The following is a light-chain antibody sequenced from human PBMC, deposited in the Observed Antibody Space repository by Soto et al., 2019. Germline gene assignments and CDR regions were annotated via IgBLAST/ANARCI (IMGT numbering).Light chain of an antibody. CDR1: QPVNNN. J-gene: IGKJ5*01. Sequence: IVMTQSPATLSVSPGDRATLSCRSSQPVNNNLAWYQHKPGQAPRLLIYGASTRATGISARFSGGGSGTEFTLTISSLQSEDFALYFCQQYEKWPPSITFGQGTRL. V-gene: IGKV3-15*01. CDR2: GAS. CDR3: QQYEKWPPSIT.